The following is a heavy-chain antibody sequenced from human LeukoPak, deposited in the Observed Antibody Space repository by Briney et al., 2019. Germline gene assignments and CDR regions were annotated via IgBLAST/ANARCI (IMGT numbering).Heavy chain of an antibody. CDR3: AREISSWFRTEGRFDP. V-gene: IGHV3-7*01. CDR1: GFTFSSYW. CDR2: IKQDGSER. Sequence: GGPLRLSCAASGFTFSSYWMHWVRQAPGKGLEWVANIKQDGSERHYVDSVMGRFTISRDDAKNLVYLQMNSLRAEDTAVYYCAREISSWFRTEGRFDPWGQGTLVTVSS. D-gene: IGHD6-13*01. J-gene: IGHJ5*02.